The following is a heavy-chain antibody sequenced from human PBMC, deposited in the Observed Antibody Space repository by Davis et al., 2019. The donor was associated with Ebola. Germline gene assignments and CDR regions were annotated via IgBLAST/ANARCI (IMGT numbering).Heavy chain of an antibody. CDR1: GASISPYY. D-gene: IGHD4/OR15-4a*01. CDR3: ARSYGAAPFDY. V-gene: IGHV4-59*08. J-gene: IGHJ4*02. Sequence: MPSDPLSPTCTVPGASISPYYWSWIRQLPGKGLEWIGYIYYSGITKYNLSLKGRVALSVDTSKNQFSLKLRSVTAADTAVYYCARSYGAAPFDYWGQGTLVTVSS. CDR2: IYYSGIT.